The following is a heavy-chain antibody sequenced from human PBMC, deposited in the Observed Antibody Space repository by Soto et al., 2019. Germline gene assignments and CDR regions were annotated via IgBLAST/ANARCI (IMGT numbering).Heavy chain of an antibody. CDR1: GGTFSSYA. J-gene: IGHJ4*02. Sequence: GASVKVSCKASGGTFSSYAISWVRQAPGQGLGWMGGIIPIFGTANYAQKFQGRVTITADESTSTAYMELSSLRSEDTAVYYCASSRDIVARPGDYWGQGTLVTVSS. V-gene: IGHV1-69*13. CDR2: IIPIFGTA. CDR3: ASSRDIVARPGDY. D-gene: IGHD5-12*01.